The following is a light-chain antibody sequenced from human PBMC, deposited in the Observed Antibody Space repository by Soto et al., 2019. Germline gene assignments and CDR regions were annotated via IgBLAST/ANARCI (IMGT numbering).Light chain of an antibody. V-gene: IGKV3-20*01. Sequence: EILITQSPGTLSLSPGERATLSCRASQSVNSYLAWYQQKPGQAPRLLISDASDGATGIPDRFSGSGSGTDFTLTISRLVPEDFAVYYCQQYGDSPVTFGQGTKVDIK. CDR3: QQYGDSPVT. CDR2: DAS. J-gene: IGKJ1*01. CDR1: QSVNSY.